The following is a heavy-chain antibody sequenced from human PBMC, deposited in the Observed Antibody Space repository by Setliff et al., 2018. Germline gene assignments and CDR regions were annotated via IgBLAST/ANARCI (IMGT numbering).Heavy chain of an antibody. Sequence: SETLSLTCAVYGGSFSTYYWIWIRQPPGKGLEWIGEINHSGSTNYNPSLKSRVTISVDTSKNQFSLKLSSVTAADTAVYYCARREGDGYNFWSGYYSPGGYYYGMDVWGQGTMVTVSS. J-gene: IGHJ6*02. D-gene: IGHD3-3*01. V-gene: IGHV4-34*01. CDR3: ARREGDGYNFWSGYYSPGGYYYGMDV. CDR1: GGSFSTYY. CDR2: INHSGST.